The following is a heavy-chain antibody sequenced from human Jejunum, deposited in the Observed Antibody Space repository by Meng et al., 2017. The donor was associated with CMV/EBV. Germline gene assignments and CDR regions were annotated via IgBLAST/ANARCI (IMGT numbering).Heavy chain of an antibody. CDR3: VRSPLSVARDFYFDH. V-gene: IGHV3-30*04. Sequence: GFDFSSHAMNWVRQAPGKGLEWMAVVSYDGTNTYHADSILGRFTVSRDNYKNTVSLQMKRVTSDDTGLYYCVRSPLSVARDFYFDHWGQGAQVTVSS. D-gene: IGHD5/OR15-5a*01. CDR2: VSYDGTNT. CDR1: GFDFSSHA. J-gene: IGHJ4*02.